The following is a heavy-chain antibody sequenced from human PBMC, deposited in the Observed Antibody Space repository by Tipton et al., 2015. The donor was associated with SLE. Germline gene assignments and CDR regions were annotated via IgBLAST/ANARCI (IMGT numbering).Heavy chain of an antibody. D-gene: IGHD7-27*01. Sequence: GLVKPSETLSLTCTVSGGSISSSSYYWGWIRQPPGKGLEWIGSIYYSGSTYYNPSLKSRVTISVDTSKNQFSLKLSSVTAADTAVYYCARDKLGFYFDYWGQGTQVTVS. V-gene: IGHV4-39*02. CDR3: ARDKLGFYFDY. J-gene: IGHJ4*02. CDR2: IYYSGST. CDR1: GGSISSSSYY.